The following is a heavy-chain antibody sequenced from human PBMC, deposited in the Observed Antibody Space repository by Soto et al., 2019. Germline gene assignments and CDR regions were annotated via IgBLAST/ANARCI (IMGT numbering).Heavy chain of an antibody. CDR2: ISYDGSNK. D-gene: IGHD2-8*01. CDR1: GFTFSSYG. J-gene: IGHJ4*02. Sequence: GGSLRLSCTASGFTFSSYGMHWVRQAPGKGLEWVAVISYDGSNKYYADSVKGRFTISRDNSKNTLYLQMNSLRAEDTAVYYCAKVSGYCTNGVCYPLYYFDYWGQGTLVTVSS. V-gene: IGHV3-30*18. CDR3: AKVSGYCTNGVCYPLYYFDY.